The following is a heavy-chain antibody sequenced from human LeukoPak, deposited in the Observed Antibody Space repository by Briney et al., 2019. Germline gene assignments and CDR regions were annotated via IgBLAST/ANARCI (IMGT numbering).Heavy chain of an antibody. V-gene: IGHV4-30-4*08. Sequence: PSETLSLTCTVSGGSISSGDYYWSWIRQPPGKGLEWIGYIYYSGSTYYNPSLKSRVTISVDTSKNQFSLKLSSVTAADTAVYYCANFPYYDFWSGQNWFDPWGQGTLVTVSS. CDR1: GGSISSGDYY. CDR2: IYYSGST. J-gene: IGHJ5*02. D-gene: IGHD3-3*01. CDR3: ANFPYYDFWSGQNWFDP.